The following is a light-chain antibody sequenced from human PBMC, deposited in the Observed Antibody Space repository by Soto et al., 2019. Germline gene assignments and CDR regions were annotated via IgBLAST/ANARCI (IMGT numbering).Light chain of an antibody. CDR1: SSDVGGYEF. CDR2: DVS. CDR3: SSYTSSGTYV. J-gene: IGLJ1*01. V-gene: IGLV2-14*01. Sequence: QSALTQPASVSGSPGQSITISCTGTSSDVGGYEFVSWYQQHPDNAPKLIIYDVSDRPSGESSRFSGSKSANTASLTISGLHAEDEADYYCSSYTSSGTYVFGTGTKVTVL.